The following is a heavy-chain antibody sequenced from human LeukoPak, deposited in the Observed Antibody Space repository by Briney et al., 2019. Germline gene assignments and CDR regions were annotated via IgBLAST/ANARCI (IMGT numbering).Heavy chain of an antibody. CDR2: ISDDGSRT. CDR1: GFTFSYYW. CDR3: ARDDGFYSDSSFQDY. Sequence: GGSQRLSCAASGFTFSYYWMHWVRQAPGKGLVWVSRISDDGSRTTYADSVKGRFAISRDNAKNTLYLQMNSLRAEDTAVYYCARDDGFYSDSSFQDYWGQGTLVTVSS. D-gene: IGHD2/OR15-2a*01. V-gene: IGHV3-74*01. J-gene: IGHJ4*02.